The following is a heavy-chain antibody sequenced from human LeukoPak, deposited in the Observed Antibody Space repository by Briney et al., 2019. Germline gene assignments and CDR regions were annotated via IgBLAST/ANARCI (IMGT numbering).Heavy chain of an antibody. D-gene: IGHD3-3*01. CDR3: TYAFWSGYYTRNFDY. CDR1: GFTFSSYA. CDR2: ISYGGSNK. V-gene: IGHV3-30-3*01. J-gene: IGHJ4*02. Sequence: GGSLRLSCAASGFTFSSYAMHWVRQAPGKGLEWVAVISYGGSNKYYADSVKGRFTISRDNSKNTLYLQMNSLRAEDTAVYYCTYAFWSGYYTRNFDYWGQGTLVTVSS.